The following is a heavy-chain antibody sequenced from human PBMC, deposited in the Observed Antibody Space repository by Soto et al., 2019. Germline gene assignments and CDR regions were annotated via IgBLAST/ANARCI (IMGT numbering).Heavy chain of an antibody. CDR3: ARASHDFGGNWFDP. CDR1: GFTFSSYA. V-gene: IGHV3-23*01. J-gene: IGHJ5*02. CDR2: VTGSGSNT. D-gene: IGHD3-10*01. Sequence: DVQVLESGGGLVQPGGSLRLSCAASGFTFSSYAMNWVRQAPGKGLEWVSTVTGSGSNTYNADSVKGRFTISRDNSKNTLYLQMNSLRAEDTAIYYCARASHDFGGNWFDPWGQGTLVTVSS.